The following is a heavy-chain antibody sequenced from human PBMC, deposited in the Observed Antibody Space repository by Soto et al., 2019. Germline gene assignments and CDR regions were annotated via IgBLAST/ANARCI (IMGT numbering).Heavy chain of an antibody. CDR2: VNPNNGDT. CDR1: GYTFSNYD. Sequence: QVQLVQSGAELKKPGASVKVSCKASGYTFSNYDMNWVRQATGQGPEWIGWVNPNNGDTGYAQKFQGRVTLTTDISTTIAYMELTSLRSEDTAIYYCAKVSRKGSAIDFDYWGQGTLITVSS. CDR3: AKVSRKGSAIDFDY. D-gene: IGHD3-10*01. V-gene: IGHV1-8*01. J-gene: IGHJ4*02.